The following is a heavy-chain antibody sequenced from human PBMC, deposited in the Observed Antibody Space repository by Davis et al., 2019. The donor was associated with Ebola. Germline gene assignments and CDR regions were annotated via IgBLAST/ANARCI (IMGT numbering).Heavy chain of an antibody. CDR2: IYYSGST. D-gene: IGHD3-10*01. V-gene: IGHV4-30-4*08. CDR3: ARDSGLRVYFDY. CDR1: GGSISSGDYY. J-gene: IGHJ4*02. Sequence: MPSETLSLTCTVSGGSISSGDYYWSWIRQPPGKGLEWIGYIYYSGSTDYNPSPKSRVTISVDTSKNQFSLNLSSVTAADTAVYYCARDSGLRVYFDYWGQGTLVTVSS.